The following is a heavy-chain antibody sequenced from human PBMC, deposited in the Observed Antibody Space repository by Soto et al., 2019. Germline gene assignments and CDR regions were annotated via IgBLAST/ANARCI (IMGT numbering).Heavy chain of an antibody. CDR2: IWYDGSNK. V-gene: IGHV3-33*01. D-gene: IGHD2-8*01. J-gene: IGHJ6*02. CDR3: TRLGGVKFYYYGMDV. CDR1: GFTFSSYG. Sequence: GGSLRLSCAASGFTFSSYGMHWVRQAPGKGLEWVAVIWYDGSNKYYADSVKGRFTISRDHSKHTAYLQMNSLKTEDTAVYYCTRLGGVKFYYYGMDVWGEGTSVTVS.